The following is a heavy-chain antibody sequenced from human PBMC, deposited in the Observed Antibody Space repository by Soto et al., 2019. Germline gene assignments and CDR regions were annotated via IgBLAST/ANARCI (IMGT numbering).Heavy chain of an antibody. V-gene: IGHV3-11*05. Sequence: QVQLVQSGGGLVKPGGSLRLSCAASGFTFSDYYMSWIRQAPGKGLEWVSYISSSSSYTNYAVPVKGRFTISRDNAKNSRYLQMTSLRAEDTAVYYCARAVEVQWEIPRFDYWGQGTLVTVSS. CDR1: GFTFSDYY. CDR3: ARAVEVQWEIPRFDY. D-gene: IGHD1-26*01. J-gene: IGHJ4*02. CDR2: ISSSSSYT.